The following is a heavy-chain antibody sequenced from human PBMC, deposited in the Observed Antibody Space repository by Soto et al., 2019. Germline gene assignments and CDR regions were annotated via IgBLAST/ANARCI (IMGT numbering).Heavy chain of an antibody. CDR3: AKDIAAAMVYYYYSGMDV. Sequence: LRLSCAASGFTFSSYGMHWVRQAPGKGLEWVAVISYDGSNKYYADSVKGRFTISRDNSKNTLYLQMNSLRAEDTAVYYCAKDIAAAMVYYYYSGMDVWGQGTTVTVSS. CDR1: GFTFSSYG. V-gene: IGHV3-30*18. D-gene: IGHD5-18*01. J-gene: IGHJ6*02. CDR2: ISYDGSNK.